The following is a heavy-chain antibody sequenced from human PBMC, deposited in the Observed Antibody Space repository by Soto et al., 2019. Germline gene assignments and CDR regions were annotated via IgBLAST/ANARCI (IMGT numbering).Heavy chain of an antibody. V-gene: IGHV3-21*04. CDR1: GFTFNNYG. CDR3: AREDSIIIPAVSDF. D-gene: IGHD2-2*01. Sequence: GGSLRLSCVVSGFTFNNYGINWVRQAPGKGLEWVSTVSKSDYTYYSDSVKGRFTISRDNAKNTVSLQMNTLRAEDTAVYYCAREDSIIIPAVSDFWGQGTLVTAPQ. J-gene: IGHJ4*02. CDR2: VSKSDYT.